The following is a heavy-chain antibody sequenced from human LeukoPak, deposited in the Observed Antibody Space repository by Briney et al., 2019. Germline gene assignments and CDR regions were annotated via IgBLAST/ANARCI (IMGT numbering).Heavy chain of an antibody. D-gene: IGHD3-22*01. Sequence: GGSLRLSCAAAGFTFSNYAIHWVRQAPGKGLEWVAIISYDGSDKYYADSVKGRFTISRDNSKNTLYVQMDSLRAEDTAVYYCATASAVRDSSGYHFFPSNDWGQGTLVTVSS. CDR3: ATASAVRDSSGYHFFPSND. V-gene: IGHV3-30*04. CDR1: GFTFSNYA. CDR2: ISYDGSDK. J-gene: IGHJ4*02.